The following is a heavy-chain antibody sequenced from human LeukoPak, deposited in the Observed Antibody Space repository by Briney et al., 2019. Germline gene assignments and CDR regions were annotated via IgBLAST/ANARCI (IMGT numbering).Heavy chain of an antibody. V-gene: IGHV4-59*05. CDR1: GGSISSYY. J-gene: IGHJ6*03. CDR2: IYYSGST. CDR3: AGPNYYYMDV. Sequence: SETLSLTCTVSGGSISSYYWSWIRQPPGKGLEWIGSIYYSGSTYYNPSLKSRVTISVDTSKNQFSLKLSSVTAADTAVYYCAGPNYYYMDVWGKGTTVTVSS.